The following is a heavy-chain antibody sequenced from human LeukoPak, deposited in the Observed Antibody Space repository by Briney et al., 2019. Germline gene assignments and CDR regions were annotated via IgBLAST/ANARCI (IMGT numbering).Heavy chain of an antibody. CDR2: MYYSGST. V-gene: IGHV4-30-4*01. CDR3: ARGRRGPAPELDY. Sequence: SETLSLTCTVSGGSISSGDYYWSWIRQPPGKGLEWIAYMYYSGSTNYNPSLKSRVTISVDTSKNQFSLKLSSVTAADTAVYYCARGRRGPAPELDYWGQGTLVTVSS. CDR1: GGSISSGDYY. D-gene: IGHD1-14*01. J-gene: IGHJ4*02.